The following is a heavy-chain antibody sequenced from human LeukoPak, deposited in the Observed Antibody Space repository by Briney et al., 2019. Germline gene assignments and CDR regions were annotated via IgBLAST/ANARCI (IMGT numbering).Heavy chain of an antibody. D-gene: IGHD4-17*01. CDR1: GASVSSYY. CDR3: ARDRHDYGLTNWFDP. CDR2: IHYSGST. Sequence: PSETLSLTCTVSGASVSSYYWSWFRQPPGKGLECIGYIHYSGSTNYNPALKSRVTISVDTSKNQFSLKLSSVTAADTAVYYCARDRHDYGLTNWFDPWGQGTLVTVSS. J-gene: IGHJ5*02. V-gene: IGHV4-59*02.